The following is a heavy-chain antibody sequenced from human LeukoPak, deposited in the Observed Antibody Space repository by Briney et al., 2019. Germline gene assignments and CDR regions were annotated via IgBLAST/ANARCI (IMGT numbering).Heavy chain of an antibody. CDR2: IRYDGSNK. Sequence: PGGSLRLSCAASGFTFSRYWMNWVRQAPGKGLEWVAFIRYDGSNKYYADSVKGRFTISRDNSKNTLYLQMNSLRAEDTAVYYCAKDKSPIVVVPSPLDYWGQGTLVTVSS. D-gene: IGHD2-2*01. J-gene: IGHJ4*02. V-gene: IGHV3-30*02. CDR1: GFTFSRYW. CDR3: AKDKSPIVVVPSPLDY.